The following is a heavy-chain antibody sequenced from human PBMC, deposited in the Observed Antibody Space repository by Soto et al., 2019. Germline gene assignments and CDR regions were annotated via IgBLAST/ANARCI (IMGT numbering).Heavy chain of an antibody. CDR1: GGSISSYY. D-gene: IGHD3-3*01. CDR3: ARHSIRFLEWYYTGCYYYMDV. J-gene: IGHJ6*03. V-gene: IGHV4-59*08. CDR2: IYYSGST. Sequence: SETVALTCTVSGGSISSYYWSWVRQPPGKGQEWIGYIYYSGSTNYNPSLKSRVTISVDTSKNQFSLKLSSVTAADTAVYYCARHSIRFLEWYYTGCYYYMDVWGKGTTVTVSS.